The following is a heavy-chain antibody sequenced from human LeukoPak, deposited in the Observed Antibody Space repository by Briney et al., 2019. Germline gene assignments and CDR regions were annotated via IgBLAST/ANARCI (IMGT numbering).Heavy chain of an antibody. V-gene: IGHV4-61*02. J-gene: IGHJ4*02. CDR1: GGSISSGSYY. CDR3: ARGGPRMITFGGVTVDTPLNY. D-gene: IGHD3-16*02. Sequence: SQTLSLTCTVSGGSISSGSYYWSWIRQPAGKGLEWIGRIYTSGSTNYNPSLKSRVTISVDTSKNQFSLKLSSVTAADTAVYYCARGGPRMITFGGVTVDTPLNYWGQGTLVTVSS. CDR2: IYTSGST.